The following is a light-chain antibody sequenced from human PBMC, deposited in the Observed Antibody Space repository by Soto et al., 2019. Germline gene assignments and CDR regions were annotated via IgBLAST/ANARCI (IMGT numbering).Light chain of an antibody. Sequence: EIVLTQSPATLSLSPGERATLSCRASQSVSSYLAWYQQKPGQAPRLLIYDASNRATGIPARFSGSGSGTDFPLTISSLEPEEFAVYYCQQRSTWPLLFTFGPGTKVDIK. CDR2: DAS. V-gene: IGKV3-11*01. CDR3: QQRSTWPLLFT. J-gene: IGKJ3*01. CDR1: QSVSSY.